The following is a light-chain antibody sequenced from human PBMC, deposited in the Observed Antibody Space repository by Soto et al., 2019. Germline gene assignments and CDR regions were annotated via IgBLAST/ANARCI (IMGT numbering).Light chain of an antibody. CDR1: QSVSSN. CDR3: QQYNKWPPIT. J-gene: IGKJ5*01. V-gene: IGKV3-15*01. CDR2: GAS. Sequence: IVRTMSPSTLSLLPCERVALSFKASQSVSSNLAWYQQNPGQAPRLLIFGASTRATGIPARFSGSGSGTEFTLTISSLQSEDFAVYYCQQYNKWPPITFGQGTRLEIK.